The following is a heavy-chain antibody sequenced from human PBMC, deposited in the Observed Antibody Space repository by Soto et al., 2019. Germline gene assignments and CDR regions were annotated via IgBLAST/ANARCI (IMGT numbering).Heavy chain of an antibody. Sequence: SETLSLTCTVSGGSISSYYWSWIRQPPGKGLEWIGYIYYSGSTNYNPSLKSRVTISVDTSKNQFSLKLSSVTAADTAVYYCARYNCNDEDWFDPWGQGTLVTVSS. V-gene: IGHV4-59*12. D-gene: IGHD1-1*01. J-gene: IGHJ5*02. CDR2: IYYSGST. CDR3: ARYNCNDEDWFDP. CDR1: GGSISSYY.